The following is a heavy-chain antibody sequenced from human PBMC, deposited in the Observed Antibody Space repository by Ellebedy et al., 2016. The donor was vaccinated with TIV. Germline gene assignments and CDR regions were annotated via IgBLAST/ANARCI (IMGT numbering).Heavy chain of an antibody. CDR2: IYYSGST. CDR1: GGSISSYY. Sequence: SETLSLTXTVSGGSISSYYWGWIRQPPGKGLEWIGSIYYSGSTYYNPSLKSRVTISVDTSKNQFSLKLSSVTAADTAVYYCAREYYYDSSGYYEDYWGQGTLVTVSS. J-gene: IGHJ4*02. CDR3: AREYYYDSSGYYEDY. V-gene: IGHV4-39*07. D-gene: IGHD3-22*01.